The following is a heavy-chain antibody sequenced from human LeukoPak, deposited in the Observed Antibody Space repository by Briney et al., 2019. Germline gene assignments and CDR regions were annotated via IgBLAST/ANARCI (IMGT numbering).Heavy chain of an antibody. V-gene: IGHV4-31*03. CDR3: ARDDVGYYYYGMDV. D-gene: IGHD1-26*01. J-gene: IGHJ6*02. CDR2: IYYSGST. CDR1: GGSISSGGYY. Sequence: SQTLSLTCTVSGGSISSGGYYWSWIRHHPGKGLEWIGYIYYSGSTSYNPSLESRVSISVDTSKSQFSLKLSYVTAADTAVYYCARDDVGYYYYGMDVWGQGTTVTVSS.